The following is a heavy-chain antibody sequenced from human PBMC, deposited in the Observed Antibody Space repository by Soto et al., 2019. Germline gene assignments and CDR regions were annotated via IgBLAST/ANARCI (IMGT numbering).Heavy chain of an antibody. Sequence: QVQLQESGPGLVKPSETLSLTCTVSGGSISSYYWSWIRQPPGKGLEWIGYIYYSGSTNYNPSLKSRVTISVDTSKNQFSLKLSSVTAADTAVYYCARDRVLADYYYYGMDVWGQGTTVTVSS. CDR2: IYYSGST. CDR3: ARDRVLADYYYYGMDV. CDR1: GGSISSYY. J-gene: IGHJ6*02. V-gene: IGHV4-59*01. D-gene: IGHD6-13*01.